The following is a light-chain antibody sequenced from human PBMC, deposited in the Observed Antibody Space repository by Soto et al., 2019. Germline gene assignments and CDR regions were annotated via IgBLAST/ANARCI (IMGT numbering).Light chain of an antibody. CDR2: AAS. Sequence: EILLTQSPATLSVSPGERATLSCRSSQSVNRNLGWYQQKPGQDPRLLIFAASTRAPGIPARFSGSGSGTEFTPTISGLQSEDFAVYYCQQYNSWTSITFGEGTRLEVK. V-gene: IGKV3-15*01. CDR1: QSVNRN. CDR3: QQYNSWTSIT. J-gene: IGKJ5*01.